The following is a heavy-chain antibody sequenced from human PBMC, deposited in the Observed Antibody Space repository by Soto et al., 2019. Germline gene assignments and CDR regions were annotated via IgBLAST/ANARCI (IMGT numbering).Heavy chain of an antibody. Sequence: QVQLVQSGAEVKKPGSSVKVSCKASGGTFSSYAISWVRQAPGQGLEWMGGIIPIFGTANYAQKFQGRVTITADESTSTAYMELSSLRSEDTAVYYCARGRQYCRGGSCYPYFFDYWGQGTLVTVSS. D-gene: IGHD2-15*01. CDR3: ARGRQYCRGGSCYPYFFDY. CDR1: GGTFSSYA. CDR2: IIPIFGTA. V-gene: IGHV1-69*12. J-gene: IGHJ4*02.